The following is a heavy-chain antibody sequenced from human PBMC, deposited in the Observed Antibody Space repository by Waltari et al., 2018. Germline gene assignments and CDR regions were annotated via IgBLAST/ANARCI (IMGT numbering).Heavy chain of an antibody. CDR2: ISGSGGRT. Sequence: EVQLLDSGGGLVQPGGSLRLSCAAAGFTFNNIAMNWVRQAPGKGLEWVLGISGSGGRTQYADSVKGRFTISSDSSRTTVYLQMNRLRAEDTAIYYCAKGSYSFDIWGQGTMLIVSS. CDR1: GFTFNNIA. V-gene: IGHV3-23*01. D-gene: IGHD2-21*01. CDR3: AKGSYSFDI. J-gene: IGHJ3*02.